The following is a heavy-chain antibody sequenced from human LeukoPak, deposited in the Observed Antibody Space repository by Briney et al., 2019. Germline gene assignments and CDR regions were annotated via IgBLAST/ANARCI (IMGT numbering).Heavy chain of an antibody. CDR1: GFTVSSNY. Sequence: GGSLRLSCATSGFTVSSNYKSWVRQAPGKGLEWVSVIYSGGSTYYADSVKGRFTISRDNSKNTLYLQMNNLRDEDTAVYYCVRALASFDYWGQGTLVTVSS. CDR2: IYSGGST. V-gene: IGHV3-66*01. CDR3: VRALASFDY. J-gene: IGHJ4*02.